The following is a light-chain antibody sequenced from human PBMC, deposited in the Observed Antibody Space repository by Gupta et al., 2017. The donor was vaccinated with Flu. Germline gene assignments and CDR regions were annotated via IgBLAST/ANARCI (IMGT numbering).Light chain of an antibody. CDR3: NSYSSSSTLIV. CDR1: SSDVGGYDY. CDR2: DVS. Sequence: TISCTGTSSDVGGYDYVSWYQQHPGKAPKLMIYDVSNRPSGVSNRFSGSKSGNTASLTISGLQAEDEADYYCNSYSSSSTLIVFGGGTKLTVL. J-gene: IGLJ2*01. V-gene: IGLV2-14*03.